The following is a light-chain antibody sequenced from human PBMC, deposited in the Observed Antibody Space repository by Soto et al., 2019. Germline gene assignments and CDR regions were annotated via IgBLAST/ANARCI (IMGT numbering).Light chain of an antibody. CDR2: DVS. Sequence: QSVLTQPASVSGSPGQSITISCTGSSSDVGAYNYVSWYRPLPGKAPELMIYDVSHRPSGVSDRFSGSKSGNTASLTISGLQAEDDADYYCSSWTNSGTYVFGTGTKVTVL. CDR3: SSWTNSGTYV. V-gene: IGLV2-14*03. J-gene: IGLJ1*01. CDR1: SSDVGAYNY.